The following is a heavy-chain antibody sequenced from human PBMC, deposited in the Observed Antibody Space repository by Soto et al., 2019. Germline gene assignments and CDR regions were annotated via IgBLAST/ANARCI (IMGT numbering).Heavy chain of an antibody. Sequence: XESLLLSCAASGFTFTRYSMNWVRQAPGKGLEWVSSISSTTNYIYYADSMKGRFTVSRDNAKNSVYLEMNSLSAEDTAVYYCARESEDLTSNFDYWGQGTLVTVSS. V-gene: IGHV3-21*01. CDR1: GFTFTRYS. J-gene: IGHJ4*02. CDR3: ARESEDLTSNFDY. CDR2: ISSTTNYI.